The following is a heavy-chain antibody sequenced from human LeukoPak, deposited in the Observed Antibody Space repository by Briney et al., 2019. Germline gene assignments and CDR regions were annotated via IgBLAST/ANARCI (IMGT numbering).Heavy chain of an antibody. CDR2: IYYSGST. V-gene: IGHV4-59*01. D-gene: IGHD6-6*01. CDR3: ARDGGAARPPYYFDY. CDR1: GGSISSYY. Sequence: SETLSLTCTVSGGSISSYYWSWIRQPPGKGLEWIGYIYYSGSTNYNPSLKSRVTISVDTSKNQFSLKLSSVTAADTAVYYCARDGGAARPPYYFDYWGQGTLVTV. J-gene: IGHJ4*02.